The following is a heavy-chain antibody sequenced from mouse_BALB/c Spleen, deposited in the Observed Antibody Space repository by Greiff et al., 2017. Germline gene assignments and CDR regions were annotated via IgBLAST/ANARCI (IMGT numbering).Heavy chain of an antibody. J-gene: IGHJ2*01. Sequence: VQLQQSGHELVKPGASVKVSCKASGYAFTSYNMYWVKQSHGKSLEWIGYIDPYNGGTSYNQKFKGKATLTVDKSSSTAYMHLNSLTSEDSAVYYCARRTHSGGGYFDYWGQGTTLTVSS. CDR1: GYAFTSYN. CDR2: IDPYNGGT. D-gene: IGHD4-1*01. CDR3: ARRTHSGGGYFDY. V-gene: IGHV1S135*01.